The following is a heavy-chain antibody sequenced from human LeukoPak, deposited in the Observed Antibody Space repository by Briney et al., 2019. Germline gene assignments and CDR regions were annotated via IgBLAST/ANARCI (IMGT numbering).Heavy chain of an antibody. V-gene: IGHV1-3*01. CDR3: ARVTRWEPGWCAFDI. J-gene: IGHJ3*02. CDR1: GYTFTSYA. CDR2: INAGNGNT. D-gene: IGHD1-26*01. Sequence: ASVKVSCKASGYTFTSYAMHWVRQAPGQRLEWMGWINAGNGNTKYSQKFQGRVTITRDTSASTAYMELSSLRSDDTAVYYCARVTRWEPGWCAFDIWGQGTMVTVSS.